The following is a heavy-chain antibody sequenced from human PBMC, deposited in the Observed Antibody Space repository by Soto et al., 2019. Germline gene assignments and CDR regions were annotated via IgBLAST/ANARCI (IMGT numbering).Heavy chain of an antibody. D-gene: IGHD2-2*01. CDR1: GFTFSSYA. CDR2: ISYDGSNK. V-gene: IGHV3-30-3*01. J-gene: IGHJ4*02. CDR3: AREDAGCCISNSCYLDY. Sequence: QVQLVESGGGVVQPGRSLRLSCAASGFTFSSYAMHWVRQAPGKGLEWVAVISYDGSNKYYADSVKGRFTISRDNSKNTLYLQMNCLRAEDRAVYYCAREDAGCCISNSCYLDYWGQGTLVTVSS.